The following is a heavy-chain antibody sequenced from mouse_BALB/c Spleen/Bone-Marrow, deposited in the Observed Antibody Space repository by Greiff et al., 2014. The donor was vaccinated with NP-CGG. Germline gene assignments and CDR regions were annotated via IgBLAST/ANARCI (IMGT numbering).Heavy chain of an antibody. CDR3: VRHGYGNYGAMDY. J-gene: IGHJ4*01. CDR2: IRSKSNNYAT. D-gene: IGHD2-10*02. Sequence: EVQLVESGGGLVQPKGSLKLSCAASGFTFNTYAMNWVRQAPGKGLEWVARIRSKSNNYATYYADSVKDRFTISRDDSQSMLYLQMNNLKTEDTAMYYCVRHGYGNYGAMDYWGQGTSVTVSS. CDR1: GFTFNTYA. V-gene: IGHV10-1*02.